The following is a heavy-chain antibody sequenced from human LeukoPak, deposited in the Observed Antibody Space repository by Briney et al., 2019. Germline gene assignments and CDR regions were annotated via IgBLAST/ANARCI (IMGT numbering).Heavy chain of an antibody. J-gene: IGHJ4*02. V-gene: IGHV1-2*04. CDR2: INPNSGGT. CDR3: ASSTTVTTSFDY. CDR1: GSTFIATY. Sequence: GASVKVSCKASGSTFIATYMHWVRRAPGQGLEWMGWINPNSGGTNYAQKFQGWVTMTRDTSISTAYMELSRLRSDDTAVYYCASSTTVTTSFDYWGQGTLVTVSS. D-gene: IGHD4-11*01.